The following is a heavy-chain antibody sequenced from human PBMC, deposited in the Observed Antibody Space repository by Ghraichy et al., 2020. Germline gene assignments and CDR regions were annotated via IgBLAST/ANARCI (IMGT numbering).Heavy chain of an antibody. Sequence: SETLSLTCAVYGGSFSGYYWSWIRQPPGKGLEWIGEILGEMNHSGSTKYNPSLKSRVTISVDTSMNHFSLKLTSVTAADTAVYYCARKSRFLRSNWFDPWGQGTLVTVSS. CDR1: GGSFSGYY. CDR3: ARKSRFLRSNWFDP. J-gene: IGHJ5*02. CDR2: ILGEMNHSGST. D-gene: IGHD2-8*01. V-gene: IGHV4-34*01.